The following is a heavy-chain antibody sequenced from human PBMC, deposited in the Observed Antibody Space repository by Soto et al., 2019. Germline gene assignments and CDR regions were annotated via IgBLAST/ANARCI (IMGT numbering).Heavy chain of an antibody. D-gene: IGHD2-2*01. J-gene: IGHJ4*02. CDR2: IKSKTDGGTT. V-gene: IGHV3-15*01. Sequence: PGGSLRLSCAASGFTFSNAWMSWVRQAPGKGLEWVGRIKSKTDGGTTDYAAPVKGRFTISRDDSKNTLYLQMNSLKTEDTAVYYCAREDSIIIPAVSDFWGQGTLVTVSS. CDR1: GFTFSNAW. CDR3: AREDSIIIPAVSDF.